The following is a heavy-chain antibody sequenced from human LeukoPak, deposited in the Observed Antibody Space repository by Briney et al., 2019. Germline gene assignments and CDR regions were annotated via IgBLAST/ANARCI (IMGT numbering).Heavy chain of an antibody. V-gene: IGHV4-4*07. CDR2: IYTSGST. Sequence: SETLSLTCTASGGSISSYYWSWIRQPAGKGLEWIGRIYTSGSTNYNPSLKSRVTMSVDTSKNQFSLKLSSVTAADTAVYYCARDRPYYDFWSGYPLTYYYYYMDVWGKGTTVTVSS. J-gene: IGHJ6*03. D-gene: IGHD3-3*01. CDR1: GGSISSYY. CDR3: ARDRPYYDFWSGYPLTYYYYYMDV.